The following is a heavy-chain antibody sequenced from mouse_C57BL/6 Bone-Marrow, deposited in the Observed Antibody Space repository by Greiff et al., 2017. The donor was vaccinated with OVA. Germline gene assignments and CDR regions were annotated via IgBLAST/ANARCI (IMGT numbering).Heavy chain of an antibody. J-gene: IGHJ4*01. D-gene: IGHD1-1*01. CDR1: GYTFTSYW. V-gene: IGHV1-64*01. CDR3: ARFPTTVVAHYAMDY. Sequence: QVHVKQPGAELVKPGASVKLSCKASGYTFTSYWMHWVKQRPGQGLEWIGMIHPNSGSTNYNEKFKSKATLTVDKSSSTAYMQLSSLTSEDSAVYYCARFPTTVVAHYAMDYWGQGTSVTVSS. CDR2: IHPNSGST.